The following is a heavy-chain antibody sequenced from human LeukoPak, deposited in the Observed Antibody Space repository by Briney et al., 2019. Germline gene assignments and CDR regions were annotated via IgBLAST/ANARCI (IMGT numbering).Heavy chain of an antibody. Sequence: SETLPLTCSVSGGSISSTSYYWGWIRQPPGKGLEWIGSVYFSGSTYYNPSLKSRVTISVDTSKNQFSLKLNSLTAADTAVYYCARLLRVGYCSSTSCNWFDPWGQGTLVTVSS. CDR1: GGSISSTSYY. CDR2: VYFSGST. J-gene: IGHJ5*02. V-gene: IGHV4-39*07. CDR3: ARLLRVGYCSSTSCNWFDP. D-gene: IGHD2-2*03.